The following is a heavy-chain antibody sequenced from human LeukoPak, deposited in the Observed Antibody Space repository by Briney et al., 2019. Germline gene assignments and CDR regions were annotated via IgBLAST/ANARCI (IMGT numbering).Heavy chain of an antibody. CDR1: GFTFSGYA. J-gene: IGHJ5*02. CDR3: AKGTYYYGSGSPLGVWFDP. CDR2: ISGSGGST. Sequence: GGSLRLSCAASGFTFSGYAMSWVRQAPGKGLEWVSAISGSGGSTYYADSVKGRFTISRDNSKNTLYLQMNSLRAEDTAVYYCAKGTYYYGSGSPLGVWFDPWGQGTLVTVSS. V-gene: IGHV3-23*01. D-gene: IGHD3-10*01.